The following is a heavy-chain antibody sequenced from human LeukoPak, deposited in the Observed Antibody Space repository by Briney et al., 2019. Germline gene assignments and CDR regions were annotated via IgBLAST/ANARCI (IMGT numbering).Heavy chain of an antibody. CDR3: ARDDEGVPIFGVVIIPAADY. J-gene: IGHJ4*02. V-gene: IGHV3-7*01. Sequence: GSLRLSCAASGFIFDNYWMNWVRQAPGKGLEWVANIKEDGSKKNYVDSVKGRFTISRDNSKNTLYLQMNSLRAEDTAVYYCARDDEGVPIFGVVIIPAADYWGQGTLVTVSS. CDR2: IKEDGSKK. CDR1: GFIFDNYW. D-gene: IGHD3-3*01.